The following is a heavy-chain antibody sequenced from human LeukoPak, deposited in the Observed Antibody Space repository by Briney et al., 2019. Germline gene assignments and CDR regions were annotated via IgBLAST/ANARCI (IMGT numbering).Heavy chain of an antibody. J-gene: IGHJ6*02. CDR2: IKQDGSEK. Sequence: PGGSLRLSCAASGFTFSSYWMSWVRQAPGKGLEWVANIKQDGSEKYYVDSVKGRFTISRDNAKNSLYLQMNSLRAEDTAVYYCARDYYDSSGYYSGMDVWGQGTTVTVSS. D-gene: IGHD3-22*01. CDR1: GFTFSSYW. V-gene: IGHV3-7*01. CDR3: ARDYYDSSGYYSGMDV.